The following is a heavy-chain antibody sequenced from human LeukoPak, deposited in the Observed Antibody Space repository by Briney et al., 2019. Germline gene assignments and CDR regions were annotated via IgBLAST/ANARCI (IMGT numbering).Heavy chain of an antibody. CDR1: GFTVSSNY. D-gene: IGHD2-15*01. J-gene: IGHJ3*02. Sequence: GGSLRLSCAASGFTVSSNYMSWVRQAPGKGLEWVSVIYSGGSTYYADSVKGRFTISRDNSKNTLYLQMNSLRAEDTAVYYCARARWWPEGAFDIWGQGTMVTVSS. V-gene: IGHV3-66*01. CDR3: ARARWWPEGAFDI. CDR2: IYSGGST.